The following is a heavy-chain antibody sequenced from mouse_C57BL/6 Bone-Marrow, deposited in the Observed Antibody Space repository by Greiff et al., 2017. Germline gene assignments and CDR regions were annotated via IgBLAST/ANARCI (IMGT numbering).Heavy chain of an antibody. CDR1: GYTFTSYG. V-gene: IGHV1-81*01. Sequence: QVQLQQSGAELARPGASVKLSCKASGYTFTSYGISWVKQRTGQGLEWIGEIYPRSGNTYYNEKFKGKATLTADKSSSTAYMGLRSLTSEDSAGDFCARVGYSNFAYWGQGTLVTVSA. D-gene: IGHD2-5*01. CDR3: ARVGYSNFAY. J-gene: IGHJ3*01. CDR2: IYPRSGNT.